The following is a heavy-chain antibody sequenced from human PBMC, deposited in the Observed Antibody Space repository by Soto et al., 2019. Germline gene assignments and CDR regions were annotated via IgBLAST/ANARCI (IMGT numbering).Heavy chain of an antibody. CDR3: AGGHCFSSSCSYLDL. CDR2: IYYRGTT. V-gene: IGHV4-31*03. D-gene: IGHD2-2*01. CDR1: GGSISSGGSY. J-gene: IGHJ2*01. Sequence: QVQLQESGPGLVKPSQTLSLTCTVSGGSISSGGSYWSWIRQSPGKGLEWIGYIYYRGTTYYNPSLKCRDSISRDTSKNQFSLKLSSVTAADTAIYYCAGGHCFSSSCSYLDLWGRGTLVTVSS.